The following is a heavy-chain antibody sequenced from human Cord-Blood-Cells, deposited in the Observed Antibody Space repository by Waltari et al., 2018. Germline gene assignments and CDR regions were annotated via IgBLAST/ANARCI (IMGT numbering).Heavy chain of an antibody. CDR2: ISYDGSNK. D-gene: IGHD1-1*01. CDR3: ARGTYFDY. CDR1: GFTVSRYA. V-gene: IGHV3-30-3*01. J-gene: IGHJ4*02. Sequence: QVQLVESGGGVVQPGRSLRLSCAASGFTVSRYAMHWVRQAPGKGLEWVAVISYDGSNKYYADSVKGRFTISRDNSKNTLYLQMNSLRAEDTAVYYCARGTYFDYWGQGTLVTVSS.